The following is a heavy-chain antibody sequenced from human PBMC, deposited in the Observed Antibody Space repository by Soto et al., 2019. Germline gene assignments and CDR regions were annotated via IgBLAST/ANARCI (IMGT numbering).Heavy chain of an antibody. V-gene: IGHV3-48*01. CDR2: ITSSSDIV. CDR1: GFTFSSYS. CDR3: ARDLLWAFDI. J-gene: IGHJ3*02. Sequence: GGSLILSYAASGFTFSSYSMNWVCQAPGKGLEWISYITSSSDIVQYADSVKGRFTISRDNAKSSLYLQMNSLRAEDTAVYYCARDLLWAFDIWGQGTMVTVSS.